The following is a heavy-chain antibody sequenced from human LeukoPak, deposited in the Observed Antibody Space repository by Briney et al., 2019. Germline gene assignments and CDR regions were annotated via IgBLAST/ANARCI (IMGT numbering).Heavy chain of an antibody. CDR3: ARDLLPTDYYDSSGSVWH. D-gene: IGHD3-22*01. CDR2: IYYSGST. V-gene: IGHV4-39*07. J-gene: IGHJ1*01. Sequence: PSETLSLTCTVSGGSISSSSYYWGWIRQPPGKGLEWIGSIYYSGSTYYNPSLKSRVTISVDTSKNQFSLKLSSVTAADTAVYYCARDLLPTDYYDSSGSVWHWGQGTLVTVSS. CDR1: GGSISSSSYY.